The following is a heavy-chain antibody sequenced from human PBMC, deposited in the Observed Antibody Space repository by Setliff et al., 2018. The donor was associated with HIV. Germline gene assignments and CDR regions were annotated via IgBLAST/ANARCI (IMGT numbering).Heavy chain of an antibody. J-gene: IGHJ3*01. D-gene: IGHD3-22*01. CDR2: IQYSDSS. CDR1: GGSMSNYY. V-gene: IGHV4-59*01. CDR3: ARSGYTSGFYWVFGAFGV. Sequence: SETLSLTCTVSGGSMSNYYWSWIRQPPGKRLEWIASIQYSDSSHYNPSLQSRVTMSVDTSTKQFSLYLSSVNETDTAVYYCARSGYTSGFYWVFGAFGVWGQGKLVTVSS.